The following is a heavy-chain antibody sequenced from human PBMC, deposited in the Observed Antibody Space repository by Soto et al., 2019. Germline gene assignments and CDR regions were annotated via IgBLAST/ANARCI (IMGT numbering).Heavy chain of an antibody. CDR3: GKGGGGYCSGGTCHPPYYYYYGMDV. CDR1: GFTFSNYA. D-gene: IGHD2-15*01. Sequence: GSLRLSCTASGFTFSNYAMSWVRQAPGKGLEWASGIGDSGDNTYYADSVKGRFTISRDNFKNTLYLQMNSLRAEDTAVYYCGKGGGGYCSGGTCHPPYYYYYGMDVWGRGTTVTVSS. J-gene: IGHJ6*02. V-gene: IGHV3-23*01. CDR2: IGDSGDNT.